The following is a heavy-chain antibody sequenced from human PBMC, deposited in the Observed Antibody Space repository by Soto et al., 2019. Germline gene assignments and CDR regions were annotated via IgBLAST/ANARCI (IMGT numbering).Heavy chain of an antibody. CDR1: GGSISSSSYY. D-gene: IGHD3-10*02. CDR3: ARRVRTCSCFDY. J-gene: IGHJ4*02. CDR2: IYYSGST. V-gene: IGHV4-39*01. Sequence: SETLSLTCTVSGGSISSSSYYWGWIRQPPGKGLEWIGSIYYSGSTYYNPSLKSRVTISVDTSKNQFSLKLSSVTAADTAVYYCARRVRTCSCFDYWGQGTLVTVSS.